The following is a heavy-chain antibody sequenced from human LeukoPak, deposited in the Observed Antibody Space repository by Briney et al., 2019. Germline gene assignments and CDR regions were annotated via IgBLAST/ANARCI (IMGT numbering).Heavy chain of an antibody. V-gene: IGHV3-66*01. CDR1: GFTVSSNY. CDR3: THCSSTSCYTTHFDY. D-gene: IGHD2-2*02. Sequence: GGSLRLSCAASGFTVSSNYMNWVRQAPGKGLEWVSVIYSGGSIYYADSVKARFTISRDNSKNTLYLQMNSLRAEDTAVYYCTHCSSTSCYTTHFDYWGQGTLVTVSS. J-gene: IGHJ4*02. CDR2: IYSGGSI.